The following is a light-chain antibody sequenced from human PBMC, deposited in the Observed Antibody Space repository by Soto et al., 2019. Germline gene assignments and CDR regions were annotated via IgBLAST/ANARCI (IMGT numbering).Light chain of an antibody. CDR2: GAS. CDR1: QSVSTSS. J-gene: IGKJ5*01. Sequence: EIVLTQSPGTLSLSPGARATLSCRASQSVSTSSLAWYQQKGGQAPRLLIHGASSRATGIPDRFSGSGSGTDFTLTISRLEPEDFAVYYCQQRSNWITFGQGTRLEIK. V-gene: IGKV3D-20*02. CDR3: QQRSNWIT.